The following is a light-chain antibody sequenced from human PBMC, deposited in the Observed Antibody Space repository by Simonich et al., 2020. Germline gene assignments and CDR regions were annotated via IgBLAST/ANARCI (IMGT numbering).Light chain of an antibody. J-gene: IGLJ2*01. CDR3: QSYDSSNVV. V-gene: IGLV6-57*03. Sequence: NFMLTQPHSVSESPGKTVTISCTRSGGSIASNYVQWYQQRPGSAPTTVIYEDNQSPSGVPDLCSGSIDSSSNSASLTISGLKTEDEADYYCQSYDSSNVVFGGGTKLTVL. CDR1: GGSIASNY. CDR2: EDN.